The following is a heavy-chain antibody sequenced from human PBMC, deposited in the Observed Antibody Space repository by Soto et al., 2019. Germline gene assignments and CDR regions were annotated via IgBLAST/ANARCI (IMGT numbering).Heavy chain of an antibody. V-gene: IGHV2-26*01. D-gene: IGHD5-18*01. CDR2: IFSNDEK. CDR3: ARIGGPRGYSYGASYYYGMDV. J-gene: IGHJ6*02. CDR1: GFSLSNARMG. Sequence: QVTLKESGPVLVKPTETLTLTCTVSGFSLSNARMGVSWIRQPPGKALEWLAHIFSNDEKSYSTSLKSRLTISKDTSKSQVVLTMTNMDPVDTATYYCARIGGPRGYSYGASYYYGMDVWGQGTTVTVSS.